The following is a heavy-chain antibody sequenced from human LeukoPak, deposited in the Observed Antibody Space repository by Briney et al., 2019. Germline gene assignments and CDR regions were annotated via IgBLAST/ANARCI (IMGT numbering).Heavy chain of an antibody. CDR2: IKEDGSEI. CDR3: ARDRGYSTFDY. Sequence: GGSLRFSVAASAFTFSNLWMGWVAQAPGQGLEGGANIKEDGSEINYADSGKGRFTISRDNAKNSLYLQMNSLRVDDTAVYYCARDRGYSTFDYWGQGTLVTVSS. CDR1: AFTFSNLW. D-gene: IGHD4-23*01. V-gene: IGHV3-7*01. J-gene: IGHJ4*02.